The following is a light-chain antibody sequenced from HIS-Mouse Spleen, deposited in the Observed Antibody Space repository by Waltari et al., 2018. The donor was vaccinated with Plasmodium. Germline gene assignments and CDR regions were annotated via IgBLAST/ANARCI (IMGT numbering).Light chain of an antibody. V-gene: IGKV3-15*01. CDR3: QQYNNWPAWT. Sequence: EIVMTQSPATLAGSPGERATLSCRASQSVSSNLDWYQQKPGQAPRLLIYGASTRATGIPARFSGSGSGTEFTLTISSLQSEDIAVYSCQQYNNWPAWTFGQGTKVEIK. J-gene: IGKJ1*01. CDR2: GAS. CDR1: QSVSSN.